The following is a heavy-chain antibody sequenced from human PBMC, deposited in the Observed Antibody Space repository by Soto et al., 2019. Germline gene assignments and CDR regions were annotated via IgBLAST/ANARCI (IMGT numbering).Heavy chain of an antibody. D-gene: IGHD3-22*01. Sequence: ASVKVSCKASGYKFIKYGISWVRQAPGQGLEWLGWISAYNGNTEYAEKVQGRVTMTTDTSATTAYMELRSLRSDDTAVYYCARAVVTMKGGYWGQ. J-gene: IGHJ4*01. V-gene: IGHV1-18*01. CDR1: GYKFIKYG. CDR3: ARAVVTMKGGY. CDR2: ISAYNGNT.